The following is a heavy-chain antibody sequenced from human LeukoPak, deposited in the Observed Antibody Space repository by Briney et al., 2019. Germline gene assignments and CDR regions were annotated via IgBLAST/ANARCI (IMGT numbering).Heavy chain of an antibody. D-gene: IGHD2-2*01. CDR1: GYTYTSYG. V-gene: IGHV1-18*01. CDR2: ISAYNGNT. Sequence: ASVKVSCKASGYTYTSYGISWVRQAPRQGLEWMGWISAYNGNTNYAQKLQGRVTMTTDTSTSTAYMELRSLRSDDTAVYYCARDWDDGCSSTSCPSFDYWGQGTLVTVSS. CDR3: ARDWDDGCSSTSCPSFDY. J-gene: IGHJ4*02.